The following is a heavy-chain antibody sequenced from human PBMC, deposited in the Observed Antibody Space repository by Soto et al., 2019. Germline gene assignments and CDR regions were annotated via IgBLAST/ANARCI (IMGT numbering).Heavy chain of an antibody. J-gene: IGHJ4*02. CDR2: IFDNGDV. V-gene: IGHV4-59*01. CDR1: GVSSTSFY. D-gene: IGHD2-15*01. CDR3: ARGGGSKWYYFDS. Sequence: QVRLQESGPGLVRPSETLSLTCTVSGVSSTSFYWSWIRQSPGKGLEWIGYIFDNGDVKYNPSLMSRLTMSIDMSKNEFSLRLKSVTVADTAMYYCARGGGSKWYYFDSGGEGTLVTVSS.